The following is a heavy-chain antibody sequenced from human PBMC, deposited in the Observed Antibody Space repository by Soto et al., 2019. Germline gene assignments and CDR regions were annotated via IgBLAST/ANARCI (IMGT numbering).Heavy chain of an antibody. CDR3: ARDQSGSSWSDFDY. J-gene: IGHJ4*02. CDR2: ISYDGSNT. CDR1: GFTFSSYG. Sequence: QVQLVESGGGVVQPGRSLRLSCAASGFTFSSYGMHWVRQAPGKGLEWVAVISYDGSNTYYADSVKGRFTVSRDNSKNTLYPQRNGRRVEDTSVYYCARDQSGSSWSDFDYWGQGTLVTVSS. V-gene: IGHV3-30*03. D-gene: IGHD6-13*01.